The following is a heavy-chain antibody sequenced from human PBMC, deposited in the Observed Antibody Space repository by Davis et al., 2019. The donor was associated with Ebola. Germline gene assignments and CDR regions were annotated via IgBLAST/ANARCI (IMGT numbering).Heavy chain of an antibody. D-gene: IGHD4-11*01. CDR3: ARDVAYSNYD. J-gene: IGHJ4*02. Sequence: PAGSLTLSCAASGFAFRESWMHWVRQAPGRGLVWVSHINSDASSTHYADFVKGRFTISRDNAKNTVSLQMNSLRAEDTAIYYCARDVAYSNYDWGQGTLVTVSS. CDR1: GFAFRESW. V-gene: IGHV3-74*01. CDR2: INSDASST.